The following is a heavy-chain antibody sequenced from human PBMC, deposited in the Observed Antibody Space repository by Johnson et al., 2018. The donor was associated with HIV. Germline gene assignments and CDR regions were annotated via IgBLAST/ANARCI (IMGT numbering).Heavy chain of an antibody. CDR2: INTDGSST. J-gene: IGHJ3*02. Sequence: VQLVESGGGVVQPGRSLRLSCAASGFTFSSYWMHWVRQAPGKGLVWVSRINTDGSSTTYADSVKGRFTISRDNAKNTLYLQMNSLRAEDTAVYYCARGDYYDSSGFFIDAFDIWGQGTMVTVSS. CDR3: ARGDYYDSSGFFIDAFDI. V-gene: IGHV3-74*02. D-gene: IGHD3-22*01. CDR1: GFTFSSYW.